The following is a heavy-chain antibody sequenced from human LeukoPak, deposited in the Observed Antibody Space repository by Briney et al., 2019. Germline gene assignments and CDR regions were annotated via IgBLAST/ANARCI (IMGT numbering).Heavy chain of an antibody. D-gene: IGHD3-10*01. J-gene: IGHJ4*02. V-gene: IGHV3-7*01. CDR3: ARGRWGSGSYPHFDY. CDR1: GFTFSSYW. Sequence: QSGGSLRLSCAASGFTFSSYWMSWVRQAPGKGLEWVANIKQDGSEKYYVDSVKGRFTISRDNAKNSLYLQMNSLRAEDTAVYYCARGRWGSGSYPHFDYWGQGTLVTVSS. CDR2: IKQDGSEK.